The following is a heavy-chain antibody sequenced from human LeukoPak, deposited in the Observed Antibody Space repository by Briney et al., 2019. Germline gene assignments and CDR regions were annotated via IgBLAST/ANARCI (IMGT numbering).Heavy chain of an antibody. CDR1: GGSMSGYY. J-gene: IGHJ4*02. D-gene: IGHD4-11*01. CDR3: ARGKGVAVNPLDY. Sequence: SETLSLTCTVSGGSMSGYYWSWIRQPPGKGLEWIGYIYYSGGANYNPSLKSRVTMPVDTSKSQLSLNLISVTAADTAVYFCARGKGVAVNPLDYWGQGTQVTVSS. V-gene: IGHV4-59*01. CDR2: IYYSGGA.